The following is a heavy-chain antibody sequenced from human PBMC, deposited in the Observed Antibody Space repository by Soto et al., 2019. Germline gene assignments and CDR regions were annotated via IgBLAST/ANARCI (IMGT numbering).Heavy chain of an antibody. V-gene: IGHV1-2*02. CDR1: GYTFTGYY. J-gene: IGHJ4*02. CDR3: ARDDSSGYSYFDD. D-gene: IGHD3-22*01. Sequence: ASVKFSCTSSGYTFTGYYMHWVRQAPGQGLEWMGWINPNSGGTNYAQKFQGRVTMTRDTSISTAYMELSRLRSDDTAVYYCARDDSSGYSYFDDWGQGTLVTVS. CDR2: INPNSGGT.